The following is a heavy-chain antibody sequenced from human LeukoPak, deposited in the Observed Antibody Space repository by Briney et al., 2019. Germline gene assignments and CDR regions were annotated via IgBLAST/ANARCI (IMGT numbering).Heavy chain of an antibody. J-gene: IGHJ6*03. CDR3: AKDQALGYCSSTSCYTYYMDV. V-gene: IGHV3-30*02. CDR1: GFTFSSYG. Sequence: GSLRLSCAASGFTFSSYGVHWVRQAPGKGLEWVAFILYDGSNKYYADSVKGRFTISRDNSKNTLYLQMNSLRAEDTAVYYCAKDQALGYCSSTSCYTYYMDVWGKGTTVTVSS. D-gene: IGHD2-2*01. CDR2: ILYDGSNK.